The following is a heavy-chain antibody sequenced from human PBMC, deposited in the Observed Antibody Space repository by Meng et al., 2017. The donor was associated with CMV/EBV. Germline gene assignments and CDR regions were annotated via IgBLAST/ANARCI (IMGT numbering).Heavy chain of an antibody. Sequence: SGYTCNSYGISWVRQAPGQGLEWMGWISAYNGNTNYAQKLQGRVTMTTDTSTSTAYMELRSLRSDDTAVYYCARGCGGDCSGFFDYWGQGTLVTVSS. CDR3: ARGCGGDCSGFFDY. D-gene: IGHD2-21*01. CDR1: GYTCNSYG. J-gene: IGHJ4*02. V-gene: IGHV1-18*01. CDR2: ISAYNGNT.